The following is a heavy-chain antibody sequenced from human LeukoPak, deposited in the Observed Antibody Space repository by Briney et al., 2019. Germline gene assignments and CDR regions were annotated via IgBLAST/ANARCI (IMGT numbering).Heavy chain of an antibody. Sequence: SETLSLTCTVSSGSINNYYWSWIRQPPGKGLEWISYIYYSGRTNYKPSLKNRVTMSVDTSKNHFSLKLTSVTAADTAVYYCARGGGGFSHGRFDYWGLGTLVTVSS. CDR3: ARGGGGFSHGRFDY. CDR2: IYYSGRT. D-gene: IGHD5-18*01. V-gene: IGHV4-59*01. J-gene: IGHJ4*02. CDR1: SGSINNYY.